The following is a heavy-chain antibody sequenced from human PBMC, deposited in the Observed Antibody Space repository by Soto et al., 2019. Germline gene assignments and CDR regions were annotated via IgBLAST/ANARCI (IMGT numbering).Heavy chain of an antibody. V-gene: IGHV4-34*01. CDR3: ARGLILWFGELSRRGGYYYYMDV. CDR2: INDSGNI. Sequence: WTWIRQTPEKGLEWIGEINDSGNINYNPSLKSRVTILVDTAKKQISLRLSSVTAADTAVYYCARGLILWFGELSRRGGYYYYMDVWDKGTTVTVSS. J-gene: IGHJ6*03. D-gene: IGHD3-10*01.